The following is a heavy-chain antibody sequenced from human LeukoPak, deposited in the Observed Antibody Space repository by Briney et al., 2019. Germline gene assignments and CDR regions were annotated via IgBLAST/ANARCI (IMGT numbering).Heavy chain of an antibody. CDR1: GDSVSSNIAA. V-gene: IGHV6-1*01. CDR2: TYYRSKWYN. CDR3: AGDHYYYDSSGHDAFDI. Sequence: SQTLPLTCAISGDSVSSNIAAWNWIRQSPSRGLEWLGRTYYRSKWYNDYAVSVKSRITINPDTSKHQFSLQLNSVTPEDTAVYYCAGDHYYYDSSGHDAFDIWGQGTMVTVSS. J-gene: IGHJ3*02. D-gene: IGHD3-22*01.